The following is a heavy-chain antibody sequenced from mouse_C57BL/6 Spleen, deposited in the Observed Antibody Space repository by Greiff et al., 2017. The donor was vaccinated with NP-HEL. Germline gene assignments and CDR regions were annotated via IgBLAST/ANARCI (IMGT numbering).Heavy chain of an antibody. CDR1: GFSFNTYA. CDR2: IRSKSNNYAT. V-gene: IGHV10-1*01. J-gene: IGHJ3*01. Sequence: DVLLVESGGGLVQPKGSLKLSCAASGFSFNTYAMNWVRQAPGKGLEWVARIRSKSNNYATYYAVSVKDRFTISREDAESMLYLQMNSLKTEDTAMYYCVSRLLLAYWGQGTLVTVSA. D-gene: IGHD2-10*01. CDR3: VSRLLLAY.